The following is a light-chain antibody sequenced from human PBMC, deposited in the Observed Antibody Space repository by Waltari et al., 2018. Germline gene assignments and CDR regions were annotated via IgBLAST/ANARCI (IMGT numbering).Light chain of an antibody. CDR2: EVN. CDR1: SSDFGGYNY. V-gene: IGLV2-8*01. J-gene: IGLJ3*02. Sequence: QSALTQPPSASGSPGQSVTISCPGPSSDFGGYNYVSWYQRHPGKAPKLMIYEVNKRPSGVPDRFSGSKSGNTASLTVSGLQAEDEAEYSCSSYAGSNNWVFGGGTKLTVL. CDR3: SSYAGSNNWV.